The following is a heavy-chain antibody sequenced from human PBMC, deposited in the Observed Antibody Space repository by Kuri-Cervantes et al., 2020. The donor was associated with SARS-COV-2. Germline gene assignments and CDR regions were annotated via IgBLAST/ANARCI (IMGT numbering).Heavy chain of an antibody. CDR2: IIPTFGTS. CDR3: ARSTRGRKGFGEFKFDY. J-gene: IGHJ4*02. Sequence: SVKVSCKASGGSFSSYAISWVRQAPGQGLEWMGGIIPTFGTSNSAQKFQGRVTITADESTSTAYMDLNSLGSEDTAVYYCARSTRGRKGFGEFKFDYWGQGTLVTVSS. CDR1: GGSFSSYA. V-gene: IGHV1-69*13. D-gene: IGHD3-10*01.